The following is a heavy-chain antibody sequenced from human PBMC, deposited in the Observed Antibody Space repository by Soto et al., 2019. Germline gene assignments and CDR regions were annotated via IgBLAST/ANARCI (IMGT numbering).Heavy chain of an antibody. Sequence: TLSPPCPVSRGSILHYYLNWILPAPGKGPEWIWYIYYSGSTKYNPSLKSRVTISVDTSKNQFSLKLSSVTAADTAVYYCARDHLPYQMLSWFDPWGQGTLVTVSS. CDR3: ARDHLPYQMLSWFDP. D-gene: IGHD2-2*01. V-gene: IGHV4-59*01. J-gene: IGHJ5*02. CDR1: RGSILHYY. CDR2: IYYSGST.